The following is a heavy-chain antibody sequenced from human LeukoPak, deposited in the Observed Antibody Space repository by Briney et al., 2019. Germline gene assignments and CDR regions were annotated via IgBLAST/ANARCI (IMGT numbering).Heavy chain of an antibody. CDR2: LAVYNGHT. Sequence: ASVKVSCKASGYTFSTYGVTWVRQPPGQGLEWVGWLAVYNGHTDYAQKFQGRVTMTTDTSTSTAYMELRSLRSDDTAVYYCARARSQNWLDSWGQGTLVTVSP. V-gene: IGHV1-18*01. CDR1: GYTFSTYG. J-gene: IGHJ5*01. D-gene: IGHD2/OR15-2a*01. CDR3: ARARSQNWLDS.